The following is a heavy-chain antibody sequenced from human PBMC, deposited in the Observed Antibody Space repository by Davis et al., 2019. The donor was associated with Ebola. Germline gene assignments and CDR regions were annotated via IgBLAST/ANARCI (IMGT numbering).Heavy chain of an antibody. D-gene: IGHD2-15*01. CDR3: ASGGYPYDFYYMDV. J-gene: IGHJ6*03. V-gene: IGHV4-59*01. CDR2: FYSSGTT. Sequence: PSETLSLTCIVYGGSISSYYRSWIRQTPGKGLEWNGYFYSSGTTIYNPSLEIRVTISVDTSKNQVSLKLYSVTAADTAVYYCASGGYPYDFYYMDVWGKGTTVTVSS. CDR1: GGSISSYY.